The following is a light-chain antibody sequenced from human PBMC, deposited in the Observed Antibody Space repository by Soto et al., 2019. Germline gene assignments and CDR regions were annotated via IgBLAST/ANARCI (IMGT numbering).Light chain of an antibody. V-gene: IGKV3D-20*02. CDR1: QSVSSSY. CDR3: QQRSNWPLT. CDR2: GAS. J-gene: IGKJ4*01. Sequence: EVVLTQSPGTLALSRGERATLSCRASQSVSSSYLAWYQHRPGQAPRLLIFGASSRATGIPDRFSGTGSGTDLTLTISSLEPEDFAVYYCQQRSNWPLTFGGGTKVDIK.